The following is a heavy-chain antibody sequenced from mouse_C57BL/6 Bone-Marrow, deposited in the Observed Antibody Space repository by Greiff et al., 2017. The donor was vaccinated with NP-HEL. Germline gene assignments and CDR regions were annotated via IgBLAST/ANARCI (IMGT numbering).Heavy chain of an antibody. J-gene: IGHJ4*01. CDR3: TRDPYSSWRYAMDY. CDR2: ISSGGDYI. V-gene: IGHV5-9-1*02. D-gene: IGHD1-1*01. CDR1: GFTFSSYA. Sequence: EVHLVESGEGLVKPGGSLKLSCAASGFTFSSYAMSWVRQTPEKRLEWVAYISSGGDYIYYADTVQGRFTISRDNARNTLYLQTSSLKSEDTTMYYGTRDPYSSWRYAMDYWGKGTSVTVSS.